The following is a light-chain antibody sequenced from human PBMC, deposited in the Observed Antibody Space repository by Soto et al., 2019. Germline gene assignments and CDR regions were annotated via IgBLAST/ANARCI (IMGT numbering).Light chain of an antibody. V-gene: IGKV1-12*01. Sequence: DIQMTQSPSSVSASVGDRVTITCRASQTVNNWLAWYQQRPGKAPKLLIYASSTLQGGVSSRFSGSGSGTDFTLTISSLQPEDFATYYCQQANTFPLTFGGGTKVDIK. CDR1: QTVNNW. CDR3: QQANTFPLT. J-gene: IGKJ4*01. CDR2: ASS.